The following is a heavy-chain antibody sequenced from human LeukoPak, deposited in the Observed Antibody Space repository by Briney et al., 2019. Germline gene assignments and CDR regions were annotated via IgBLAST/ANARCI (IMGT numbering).Heavy chain of an antibody. D-gene: IGHD3-10*01. CDR1: GFTFSSYE. J-gene: IGHJ4*02. CDR3: AKDLQLLWFGELREEFDY. V-gene: IGHV3-23*01. CDR2: ISGSGGST. Sequence: GGSLRLSCAASGFTFSSYEMNWVRQALGKGLEWVSAISGSGGSTYYADSVKGRFTISRDNSKNTLCLQMNSLRAEDTAVYYCAKDLQLLWFGELREEFDYWGQGTLVTVSS.